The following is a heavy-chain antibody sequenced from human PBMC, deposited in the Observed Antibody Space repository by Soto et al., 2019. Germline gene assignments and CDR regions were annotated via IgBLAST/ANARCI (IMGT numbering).Heavy chain of an antibody. J-gene: IGHJ6*03. Sequence: ASVKVSCKASGYTFTSYDINWVRQATGQGLEWMGWKNPNSGNTGYAQKFQGRVTMTRNTSISTAYMELSSLRSEDTAVYYFSSAGWSSSSPIYYYYYYMDVWCKGTTVTVSS. V-gene: IGHV1-8*01. CDR1: GYTFTSYD. CDR2: KNPNSGNT. CDR3: SSAGWSSSSPIYYYYYYMDV. D-gene: IGHD6-6*01.